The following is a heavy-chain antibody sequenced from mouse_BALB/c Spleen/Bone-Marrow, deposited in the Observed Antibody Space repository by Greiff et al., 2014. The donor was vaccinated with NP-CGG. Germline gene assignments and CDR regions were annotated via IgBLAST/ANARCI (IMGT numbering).Heavy chain of an antibody. J-gene: IGHJ1*01. D-gene: IGHD1-1*01. Sequence: EVNLVESGGGLVKPGGSLKLSCAASGFTFSSYAMSWVRQTPEKRLEWVATISSGGSYTYYADSVKGRFTISRDTAKNTLYLQMSSPRSEDTAMYYCARQDYYGSSPHWYFDVWGAGTSVTVSS. CDR3: ARQDYYGSSPHWYFDV. CDR2: ISSGGSYT. CDR1: GFTFSSYA. V-gene: IGHV5-9-3*01.